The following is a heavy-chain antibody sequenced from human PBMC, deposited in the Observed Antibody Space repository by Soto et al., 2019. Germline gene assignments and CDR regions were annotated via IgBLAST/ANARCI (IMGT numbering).Heavy chain of an antibody. J-gene: IGHJ4*02. CDR1: GYTFTSYY. D-gene: IGHD2-21*01. CDR2: NHPSGGST. CDR3: ARDDLGCDY. Sequence: ASVEVSFKASGYTFTSYYLPWLRQDPGQGLEWMRINHPSGGSTSYAQKYQGRVTMTRDTSTSTVYMELSRLRSEDTAVYYCARDDLGCDYWGQGTLVTVSS. V-gene: IGHV1-46*01.